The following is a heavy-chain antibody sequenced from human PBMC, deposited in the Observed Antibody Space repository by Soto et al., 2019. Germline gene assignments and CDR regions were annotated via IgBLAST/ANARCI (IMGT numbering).Heavy chain of an antibody. CDR1: GFTFSSYA. J-gene: IGHJ4*02. CDR2: ISCDGSNK. CDR3: ARVRDGYNSGYFDY. D-gene: IGHD5-12*01. V-gene: IGHV3-30-3*01. Sequence: GGSLRLSCAASGFTFSSYAMHWVRQAPGKGLEWVAVISCDGSNKYYADSVKGRFTISRDNSKNTLYLQMNSLRAEDTAVYYCARVRDGYNSGYFDYWGQGTLVTVSS.